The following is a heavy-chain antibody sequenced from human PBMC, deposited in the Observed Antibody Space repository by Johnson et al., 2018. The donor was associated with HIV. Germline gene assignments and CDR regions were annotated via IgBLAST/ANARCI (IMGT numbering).Heavy chain of an antibody. CDR1: GFTFSDYY. CDR3: VRGLYSSAWYFGDLDAFDV. V-gene: IGHV3-11*04. CDR2: ISGSGGAI. D-gene: IGHD6-19*01. Sequence: QVQLVESGGGLVKPGGSLRLSCAASGFTFSDYYMSWIRQAPGKGLEWVSYISGSGGAIYYADAVKGRFTISRGNAKNSLYLQMNSLGAGDTAVYYCVRGLYSSAWYFGDLDAFDVWGQGTMVTVSS. J-gene: IGHJ3*01.